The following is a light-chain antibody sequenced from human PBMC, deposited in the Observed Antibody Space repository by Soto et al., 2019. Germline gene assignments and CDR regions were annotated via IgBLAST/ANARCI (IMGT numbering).Light chain of an antibody. Sequence: QSALTQPPSASVSPGQSVTISCTGTTSDIGAYNYVSLYQQRPGKAPKLIIYEVTRRPSGVPDRIFGSKSYTTASLTVSGLQAEDEADYYCSSFAGTNSFVFGTGTKVTVL. CDR2: EVT. CDR3: SSFAGTNSFV. J-gene: IGLJ1*01. CDR1: TSDIGAYNY. V-gene: IGLV2-8*01.